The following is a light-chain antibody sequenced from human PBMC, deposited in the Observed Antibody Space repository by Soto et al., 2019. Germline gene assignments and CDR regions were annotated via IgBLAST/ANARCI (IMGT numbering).Light chain of an antibody. J-gene: IGLJ1*01. CDR1: SSDFGGYNY. Sequence: QSALTQPRSVSGSPVQSVTISCTGTSSDFGGYNYVSWYQQHPGKAPKLMIYDVSERPSGVPDRFSGSKSGNTASLTISGLQAEDEADYYCCSYAGSFYVFGTGTKVTVL. CDR2: DVS. CDR3: CSYAGSFYV. V-gene: IGLV2-11*01.